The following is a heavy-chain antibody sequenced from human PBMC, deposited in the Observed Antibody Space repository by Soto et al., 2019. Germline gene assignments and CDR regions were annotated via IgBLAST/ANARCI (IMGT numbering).Heavy chain of an antibody. CDR2: IIPIFGTA. J-gene: IGHJ4*02. D-gene: IGHD4-17*01. Sequence: SVKVSCKASGGTFSSYAISWVRQAPGQGLEWMGGIIPIFGTANYAQKFQGRVTITADESTSTAYMELSSLRSEDTAVYYCARTKTTVTTNLVPFDYWGQGTPVTVSS. V-gene: IGHV1-69*13. CDR3: ARTKTTVTTNLVPFDY. CDR1: GGTFSSYA.